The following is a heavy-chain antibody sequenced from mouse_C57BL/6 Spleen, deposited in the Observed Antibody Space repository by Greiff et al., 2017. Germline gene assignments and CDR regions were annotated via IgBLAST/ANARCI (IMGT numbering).Heavy chain of an antibody. J-gene: IGHJ2*01. CDR3: TRSPNYYGSSPFGY. CDR2: IDPETGGT. Sequence: VQLQQSGAELVRPGASVTLSCKASGYTFTDYEMHWVKQTPVHGLEWIGAIDPETGGTAYNQKFKGKAILTADKSSSTAYMELRSLTSEDSAVYYCTRSPNYYGSSPFGYWGQGTTLTVA. V-gene: IGHV1-15*01. D-gene: IGHD1-1*01. CDR1: GYTFTDYE.